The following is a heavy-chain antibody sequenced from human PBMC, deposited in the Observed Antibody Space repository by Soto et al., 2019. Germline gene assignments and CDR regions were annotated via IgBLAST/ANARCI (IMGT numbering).Heavy chain of an antibody. V-gene: IGHV1-2*04. Sequence: QVHLVQSGAEVVKPGASVKVSCKASGYTFTGYYIHWVRQAPGQGLEWMGWINPNSGGANIAQKFQGWVTMTRDTSISPAYRELTRLRSNDTAVYYCARDYDDGSASYGLEIWGQGTKVTVAA. D-gene: IGHD3-16*01. CDR3: ARDYDDGSASYGLEI. CDR2: INPNSGGA. J-gene: IGHJ3*01. CDR1: GYTFTGYY.